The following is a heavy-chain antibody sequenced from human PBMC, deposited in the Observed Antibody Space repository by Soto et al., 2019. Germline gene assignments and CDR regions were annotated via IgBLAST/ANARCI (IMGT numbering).Heavy chain of an antibody. J-gene: IGHJ3*02. CDR2: MNPNSGNT. CDR1: GYTFTSYD. D-gene: IGHD3-3*01. V-gene: IGHV1-8*01. Sequence: AASVKVSCKASGYTFTSYDINWVRQATGQGLEWMGWMNPNSGNTGYAQKFQGRVTMTRNTSISTAYMELSSLRSEDTAVYYCARVVYYDFWSGYFHAFDIWGQGTTVTVSS. CDR3: ARVVYYDFWSGYFHAFDI.